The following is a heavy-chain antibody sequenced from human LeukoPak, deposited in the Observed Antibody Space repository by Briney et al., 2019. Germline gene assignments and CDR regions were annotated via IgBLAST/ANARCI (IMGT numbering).Heavy chain of an antibody. Sequence: PSETLSLTCTVSGGSISSSSYYWGWIRQPPGKGLEWIGSIYYSGSTYYNPSLKSRVTISVDTSKNQFSLKLSSVTAADTAVYYCAREPLSSSSRGGAFDIWGQGTMVTVSS. CDR1: GGSISSSSYY. D-gene: IGHD6-13*01. CDR3: AREPLSSSSRGGAFDI. CDR2: IYYSGST. V-gene: IGHV4-39*07. J-gene: IGHJ3*02.